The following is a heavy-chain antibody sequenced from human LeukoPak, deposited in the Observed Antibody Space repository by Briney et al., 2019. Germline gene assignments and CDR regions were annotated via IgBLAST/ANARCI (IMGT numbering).Heavy chain of an antibody. CDR1: GYTFTSYY. Sequence: GASVKVSCKASGYTFTSYYMHWVRQAPGQGLERMGIINPSGGSTSYAQKFQGRVTMTRDTSTSTVYMELSSLRSEDTAVYYCASTLRLTAAAGNFDYWGQGTLVTVSS. V-gene: IGHV1-46*03. J-gene: IGHJ4*02. CDR2: INPSGGST. D-gene: IGHD6-13*01. CDR3: ASTLRLTAAAGNFDY.